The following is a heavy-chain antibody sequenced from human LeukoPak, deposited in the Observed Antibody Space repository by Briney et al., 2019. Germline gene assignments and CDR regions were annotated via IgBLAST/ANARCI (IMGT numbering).Heavy chain of an antibody. Sequence: ASVKVSCKASGYTFTSYYMHWVRQAPGQGLEWMGIINPSGGSTSYAQKFQGRVTMTRDMSTSTVYRELSSLRSEDTAVYYCARGSSTSCYLCYYYYMDVWGKGTTVTVSS. CDR2: INPSGGST. CDR1: GYTFTSYY. CDR3: ARGSSTSCYLCYYYYMDV. J-gene: IGHJ6*03. D-gene: IGHD2-2*01. V-gene: IGHV1-46*01.